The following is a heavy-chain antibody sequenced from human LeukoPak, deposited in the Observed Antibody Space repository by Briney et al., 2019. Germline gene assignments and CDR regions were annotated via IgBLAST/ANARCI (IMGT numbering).Heavy chain of an antibody. CDR1: GGSISSGGYY. V-gene: IGHV4-31*03. CDR2: IYYSGST. D-gene: IGHD3-22*01. CDR3: ARAPDYYDSSGYQFDY. Sequence: SETLSLTCTVSGGSISSGGYYWSWIRQHPGKGLEWIGYIYYSGSTYYNPSLKSRVTISVDTSKNQFSLKLSSVTAADTAVYYCARAPDYYDSSGYQFDYWGQGTLVTVSS. J-gene: IGHJ4*02.